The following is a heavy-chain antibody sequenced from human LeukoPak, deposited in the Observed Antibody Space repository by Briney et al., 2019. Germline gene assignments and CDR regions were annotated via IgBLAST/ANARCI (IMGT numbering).Heavy chain of an antibody. Sequence: GASVKVSCKASGYTFTTYAMHWVRQAPGQRLEWMGWINAGNGNTKYSQKFQGRVTITRDKSASTGYMEQSSLRSEDTAVYYCARDLKQFGGWFDYWGQGTLVTVSS. CDR1: GYTFTTYA. D-gene: IGHD6-19*01. CDR2: INAGNGNT. V-gene: IGHV1-3*01. CDR3: ARDLKQFGGWFDY. J-gene: IGHJ4*02.